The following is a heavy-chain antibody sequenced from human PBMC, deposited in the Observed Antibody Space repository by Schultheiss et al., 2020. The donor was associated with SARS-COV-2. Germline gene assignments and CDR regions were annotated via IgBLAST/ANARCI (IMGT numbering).Heavy chain of an antibody. V-gene: IGHV1-3*01. CDR2: INAGNGNT. D-gene: IGHD2-2*01. Sequence: ASVKVSCKASGYTFTSYAMHWVRQAPGQRLEWMGWINAGNGNTKYSQKFQGRVTITRDTSASTAYMELSSLRSEDTAVYYCARDPTRGDGFLSGWGQGTMVTVSS. J-gene: IGHJ3*01. CDR1: GYTFTSYA. CDR3: ARDPTRGDGFLSG.